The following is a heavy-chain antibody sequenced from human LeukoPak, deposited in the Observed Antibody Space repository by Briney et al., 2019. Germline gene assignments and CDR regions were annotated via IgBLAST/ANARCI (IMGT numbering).Heavy chain of an antibody. V-gene: IGHV3-48*04. CDR3: ARLRYYGMDV. J-gene: IGHJ6*02. CDR1: GFTFSGYD. CDR2: TSSSSSTI. Sequence: GGSLRLSCAASGFTFSGYDMSWVRQAPGKGLEWVSYTSSSSSTIYYADSVKSRFTISRDNAKNSLYLQMNSLRAEDTAVYYCARLRYYGMDVWGQGTTVAVSS.